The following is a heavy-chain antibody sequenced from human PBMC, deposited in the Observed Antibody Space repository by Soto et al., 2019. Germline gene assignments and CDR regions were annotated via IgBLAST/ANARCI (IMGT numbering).Heavy chain of an antibody. CDR2: ISSSGSST. Sequence: EVQLLESGGGLVQPGGSLRLSCAASGFTFSSYAMSWVRQAPGKGLEWVSAISSSGSSTYYADSVKGRVTISRDNSKNTLYPQMNRLRAGDPGVYFWAEPRCAGRYYFGYWGQGTLVTVSS. J-gene: IGHJ4*02. CDR3: AEPRCAGRYYFGY. CDR1: GFTFSSYA. V-gene: IGHV3-23*01. D-gene: IGHD2-21*01.